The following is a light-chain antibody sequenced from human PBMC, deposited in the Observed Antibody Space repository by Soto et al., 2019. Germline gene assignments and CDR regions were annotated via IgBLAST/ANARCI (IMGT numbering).Light chain of an antibody. CDR1: TRDVGGYNY. Sequence: QSALTQPPSASGSPGQSVAISCTGTTRDVGGYNYVSCYQQHPAKAPKLMIYEVNKRPSGVPDRFSGSKSGNTASLTVSGLQAEDEADYYCSSYAGSSNVFGTGTKVTVL. J-gene: IGLJ1*01. V-gene: IGLV2-8*01. CDR2: EVN. CDR3: SSYAGSSNV.